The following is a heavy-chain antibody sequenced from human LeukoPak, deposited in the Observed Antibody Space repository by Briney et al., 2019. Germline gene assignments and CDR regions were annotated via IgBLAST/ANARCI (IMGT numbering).Heavy chain of an antibody. CDR1: GGSISSSSYY. CDR2: IYYSGST. CDR3: ASDGYYDSSGYLDY. V-gene: IGHV4-39*01. Sequence: LETLSLTCTVSGGSISSSSYYWGWIRQPPGKGLEWIGSIYYSGSTYYNPSLKSRVTISVDTSKNQFSLKLSSVTAADTAVYYCASDGYYDSSGYLDYWGQGTLVTVSS. J-gene: IGHJ4*02. D-gene: IGHD3-22*01.